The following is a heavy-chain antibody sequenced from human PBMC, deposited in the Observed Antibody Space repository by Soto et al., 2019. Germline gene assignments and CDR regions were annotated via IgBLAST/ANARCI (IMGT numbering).Heavy chain of an antibody. V-gene: IGHV1-18*01. CDR3: ARADTTIVVVDPSLDD. CDR1: GYAFTSYG. J-gene: IGHJ4*02. Sequence: XSVKVSCTTSGYAFTSYGVGLVRQAPGQGLEWMGWISAYNGNTNYAQKLQGRVTMTTDTSTSTAYMELRSLRSDDTAVYYCARADTTIVVVDPSLDDWGQGTLVTVSS. CDR2: ISAYNGNT. D-gene: IGHD3-22*01.